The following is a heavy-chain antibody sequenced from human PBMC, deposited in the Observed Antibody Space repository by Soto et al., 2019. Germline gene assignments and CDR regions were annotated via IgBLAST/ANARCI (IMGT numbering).Heavy chain of an antibody. Sequence: SETLSLTCAVSGGSFTSNNWWTWVRQPPGQGLEWIGEIYRTGSTNYNPSLKSRVTISLDKSENQFSLKVTSLTAADTADYYGASRDPGTSVDYWGQGTLVTVSS. CDR1: GGSFTSNNW. J-gene: IGHJ4*02. V-gene: IGHV4-4*02. CDR3: ASRDPGTSVDY. D-gene: IGHD1-7*01. CDR2: IYRTGST.